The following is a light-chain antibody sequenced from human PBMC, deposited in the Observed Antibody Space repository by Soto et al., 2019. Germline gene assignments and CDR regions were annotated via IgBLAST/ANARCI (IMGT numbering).Light chain of an antibody. Sequence: QSALTHPASVSGSPGQSITISCTGTSSDVGGYNYVSWYQQHPGKAPKLMIYDVTNRPSGVSNRFSGSKSGNTASLTISGLQAEDEADYYCSSYTGSTTLGVFGTGTKVTVL. CDR3: SSYTGSTTLGV. V-gene: IGLV2-14*01. J-gene: IGLJ1*01. CDR2: DVT. CDR1: SSDVGGYNY.